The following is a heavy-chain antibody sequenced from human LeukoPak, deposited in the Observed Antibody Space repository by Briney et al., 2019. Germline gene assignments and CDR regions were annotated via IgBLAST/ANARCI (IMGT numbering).Heavy chain of an antibody. CDR2: INPNSGGT. Sequence: ASVKVSCKASGYTFTGYYMHWVRQAPGQGLEWMGRINPNSGGTNYAQKFQGRVTMTRDTSISTAYMELSRLRSDDTAVYYCARGGIDYGDWKRPTEPNYYYYGMDVWGQGTTVTVSS. V-gene: IGHV1-2*06. D-gene: IGHD4-17*01. CDR1: GYTFTGYY. CDR3: ARGGIDYGDWKRPTEPNYYYYGMDV. J-gene: IGHJ6*02.